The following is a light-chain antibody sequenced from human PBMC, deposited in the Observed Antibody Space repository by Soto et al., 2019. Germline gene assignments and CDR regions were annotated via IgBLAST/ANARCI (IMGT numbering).Light chain of an antibody. Sequence: DIVMTQSPDSLAVSLGERAPINCKSSQRVLYSSNNKNYLAWYQQRPGQPPKLLIYWASTRESGVPDRFSGSGSGTDFTLTITSLQAEDVAVYYCQQYESTPPTFGQGTKLEIK. V-gene: IGKV4-1*01. J-gene: IGKJ2*01. CDR3: QQYESTPPT. CDR1: QRVLYSSNNKNY. CDR2: WAS.